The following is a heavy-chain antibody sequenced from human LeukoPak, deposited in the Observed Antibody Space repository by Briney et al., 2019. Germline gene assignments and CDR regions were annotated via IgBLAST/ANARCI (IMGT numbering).Heavy chain of an antibody. CDR1: GGSISSGGYY. Sequence: SETLSLTCTVSGGSISSGGYYWSWIRQPPGKGLEWIGYIYHSGSTYYNPSLKSRVTISVDRSKNQFSLKLSSVTAADTAVYYCARGRIAARSAFDIWGQGTMVTVSS. CDR3: ARGRIAARSAFDI. CDR2: IYHSGST. J-gene: IGHJ3*02. V-gene: IGHV4-30-2*01. D-gene: IGHD6-6*01.